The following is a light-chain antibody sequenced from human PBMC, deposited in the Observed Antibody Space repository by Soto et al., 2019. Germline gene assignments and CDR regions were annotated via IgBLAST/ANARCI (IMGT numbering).Light chain of an antibody. CDR1: SSDIGGYKY. Sequence: QSVLTQPSSLSVSPGQSITISFTGTSSDIGGYKYVSWYQQHPGKAPKLIIFEVSNRPSGVSDRFSGSNSGNTASLTISGLQAEDEADYYCTSYSRYSVLVFGGGTKVTVL. V-gene: IGLV2-14*01. CDR2: EVS. CDR3: TSYSRYSVLV. J-gene: IGLJ3*02.